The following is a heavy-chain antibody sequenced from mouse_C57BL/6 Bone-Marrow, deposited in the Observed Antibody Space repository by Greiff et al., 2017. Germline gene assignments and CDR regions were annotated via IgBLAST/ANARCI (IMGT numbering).Heavy chain of an antibody. Sequence: QVQLQQPGAELVKPGASVKMSCKASGYTFTSYWITWVKQRPGQGLEWIGDIYPGSGSTNYNEKFKRKATLTVDTSSSTAYMQLSSLTSEDSAVYYCARRRVYYGSCDYWGQGTTLTVSS. CDR2: IYPGSGST. V-gene: IGHV1-55*01. CDR3: ARRRVYYGSCDY. D-gene: IGHD1-1*01. J-gene: IGHJ2*01. CDR1: GYTFTSYW.